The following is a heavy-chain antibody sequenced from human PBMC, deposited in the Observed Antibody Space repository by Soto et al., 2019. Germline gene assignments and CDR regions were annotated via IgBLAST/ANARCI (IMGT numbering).Heavy chain of an antibody. CDR3: AKKRDDSNGFEDWFGP. Sequence: QVQLVQSGAEVKKPGSSVKVSCKAFGGTFSTYAISWVRQAPGQGLEWMGGIIPIFGTTNYAQKFQGRVEIPADESTSTAYMELSSRRYEDNALYYCAKKRDDSNGFEDWFGPWGQGTLVTVSS. CDR1: GGTFSTYA. V-gene: IGHV1-69*01. J-gene: IGHJ5*02. CDR2: IIPIFGTT. D-gene: IGHD5-18*01.